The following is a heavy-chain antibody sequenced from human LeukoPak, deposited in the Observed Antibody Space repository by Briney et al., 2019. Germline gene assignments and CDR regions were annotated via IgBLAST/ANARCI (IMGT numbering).Heavy chain of an antibody. J-gene: IGHJ4*02. CDR3: AREPPLAGRQFDY. V-gene: IGHV1-69*05. CDR1: GGTFSSYA. Sequence: GASVKVSCKASGGTFSSYAISWVRQAPGQGLEWMGGIIPIFGTANYAQKFQGRVTITRDTSASTAYMELSSLRSEDTAVYYCAREPPLAGRQFDYWGQGTLVTVSS. D-gene: IGHD6-19*01. CDR2: IIPIFGTA.